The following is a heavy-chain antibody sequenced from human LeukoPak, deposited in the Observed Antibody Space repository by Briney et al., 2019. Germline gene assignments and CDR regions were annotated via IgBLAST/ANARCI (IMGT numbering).Heavy chain of an antibody. D-gene: IGHD3-10*01. CDR2: IYSSGST. Sequence: KPSETLSLTCTVSGDTITTNGYYWAWIRQSPGKGLEWIGTIYSSGSTYYNPSLKSRVTISVDTSKNQFSLKLSSVTAADTAVYYCARLRGLWFGELLVEYWGQGTLVTVSS. V-gene: IGHV4-39*01. CDR3: ARLRGLWFGELLVEY. CDR1: GDTITTNGYY. J-gene: IGHJ4*02.